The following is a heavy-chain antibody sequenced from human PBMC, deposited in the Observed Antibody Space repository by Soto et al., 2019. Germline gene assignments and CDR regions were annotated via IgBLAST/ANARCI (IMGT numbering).Heavy chain of an antibody. J-gene: IGHJ4*01. CDR1: GFTFTSYA. CDR3: ARDKYSSSWYAPRAPFDY. V-gene: IGHV3-30-3*01. Sequence: QVQLVESGGGVVQPGRSLRLSCAASGFTFTSYAMHWVRQAPGKRLEWVAVISYDGSNKYYADSVKGRFTISRDNSKNSLYLQMNSLRAEDTAVYYCARDKYSSSWYAPRAPFDYWGHGTLVTDSA. CDR2: ISYDGSNK. D-gene: IGHD6-13*01.